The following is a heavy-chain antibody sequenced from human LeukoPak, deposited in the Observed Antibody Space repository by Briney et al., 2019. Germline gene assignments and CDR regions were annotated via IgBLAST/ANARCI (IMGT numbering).Heavy chain of an antibody. CDR1: GYSISSGYY. J-gene: IGHJ5*02. CDR2: IYHSGST. D-gene: IGHD3-22*01. Sequence: SETLSLTCTVSGYSISSGYYWGWIRQPPGKGLEWIGSIYHSGSTYYNPSLKSRVTISVDTSKNQFSLKLSSVTAADTAVYYCARRSYYYDSSGPWGQGTLVTVSS. CDR3: ARRSYYYDSSGP. V-gene: IGHV4-38-2*02.